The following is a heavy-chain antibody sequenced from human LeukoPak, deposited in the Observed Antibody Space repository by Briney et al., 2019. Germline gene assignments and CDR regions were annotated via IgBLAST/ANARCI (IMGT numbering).Heavy chain of an antibody. Sequence: SETLSLTCTVSGGSISSSSYYWSWIRQPPGKGLEWIGEINHSGSTNYNPSLKSRVTISVDTSKNQFSLKLSSVTAADTAVYYCARFGLRYYYYMDDWGKGTTVTVSS. CDR2: INHSGST. CDR3: ARFGLRYYYYMDD. V-gene: IGHV4-39*07. CDR1: GGSISSSSYY. D-gene: IGHD5/OR15-5a*01. J-gene: IGHJ6*03.